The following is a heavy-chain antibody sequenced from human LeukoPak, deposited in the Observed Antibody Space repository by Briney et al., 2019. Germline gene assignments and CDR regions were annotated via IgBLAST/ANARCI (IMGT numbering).Heavy chain of an antibody. J-gene: IGHJ5*02. CDR1: GYTFTGYY. V-gene: IGHV1-46*01. CDR3: ARGMTIFGVVLLGNWFDP. CDR2: INPSGGST. Sequence: EASVKVSCKASGYTFTGYYMHWVRQAPGQGLEWMGIINPSGGSTSYAQKFQGRVTMTRDMSTSTVYMELSSLRSEDTAVYYCARGMTIFGVVLLGNWFDPWGQGTLVTVSS. D-gene: IGHD3-3*01.